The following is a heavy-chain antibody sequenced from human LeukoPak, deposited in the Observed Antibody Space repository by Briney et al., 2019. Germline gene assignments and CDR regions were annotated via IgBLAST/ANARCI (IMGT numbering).Heavy chain of an antibody. J-gene: IGHJ4*02. CDR3: ARRAFSYKDREYYFDY. CDR2: IYPGDSDT. Sequence: GESLKISSKSSGYSFTTYWIYWVRQMPGKGLDWMGIIYPGDSDTRYSPSFQGQVTISADKSITTAYLQWSSLKASDTAMYYCARRAFSYKDREYYFDYWGQGTLVTVSS. CDR1: GYSFTTYW. V-gene: IGHV5-51*01. D-gene: IGHD5-18*01.